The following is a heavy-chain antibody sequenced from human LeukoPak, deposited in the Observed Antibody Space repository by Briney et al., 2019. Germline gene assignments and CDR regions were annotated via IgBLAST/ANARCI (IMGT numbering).Heavy chain of an antibody. CDR1: GFSVSSNY. D-gene: IGHD6-19*01. Sequence: GGSLRLSCAASGFSVSSNYMSWVRQAPGKGLEWVLVIYSGGSTYYADSVKGRFTISRDNSKNTLYLQMNSLRAEDTAVYYCARDFGIAVGDAFDIWGQGTMVTVSS. CDR2: IYSGGST. J-gene: IGHJ3*02. CDR3: ARDFGIAVGDAFDI. V-gene: IGHV3-66*01.